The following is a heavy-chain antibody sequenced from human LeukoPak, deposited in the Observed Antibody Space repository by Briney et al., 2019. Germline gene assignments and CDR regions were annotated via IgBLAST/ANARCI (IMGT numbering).Heavy chain of an antibody. CDR2: IYHSGST. CDR1: GYSISSGYY. J-gene: IGHJ5*02. V-gene: IGHV4-38-2*02. Sequence: SETLSLTCTVSGYSISSGYYWGWIRPPPGKGLEWIGIIYHSGSTNYNPSLKSRVTISVDTSKNQFSLKLSSVTAADTAVYYCARRVVVVAATLRRGPSWFDPWGQGTLVTVSS. D-gene: IGHD2-15*01. CDR3: ARRVVVVAATLRRGPSWFDP.